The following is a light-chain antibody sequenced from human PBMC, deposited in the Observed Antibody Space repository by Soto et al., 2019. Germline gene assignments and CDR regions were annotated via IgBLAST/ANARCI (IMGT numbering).Light chain of an antibody. Sequence: QSVLTQPASVSGSPGQSITISCTGTSSDVGSYNLVSWHQQHPGKAPKLMIYEVSKRPSGVSNRFSGSKSGNTASLTISGLQVEDEADYYCYSYAGSTSFFGTGTKLTVL. CDR1: SSDVGSYNL. J-gene: IGLJ1*01. CDR3: YSYAGSTSF. CDR2: EVS. V-gene: IGLV2-23*02.